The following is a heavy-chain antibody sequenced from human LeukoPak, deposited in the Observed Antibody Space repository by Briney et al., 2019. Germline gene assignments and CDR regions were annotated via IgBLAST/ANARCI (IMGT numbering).Heavy chain of an antibody. D-gene: IGHD3-10*01. CDR2: IRYDGSNK. Sequence: GSLRLSCAASGFTFSSYGMHWVRQAPGKGLEWVAFIRYDGSNKYYADSVKGRFTISRDNSKNTLYLQMNSLRAEDTAVYYCAKEGGVLWFGELGYWGQGTLVTVSS. V-gene: IGHV3-30*02. CDR3: AKEGGVLWFGELGY. CDR1: GFTFSSYG. J-gene: IGHJ4*02.